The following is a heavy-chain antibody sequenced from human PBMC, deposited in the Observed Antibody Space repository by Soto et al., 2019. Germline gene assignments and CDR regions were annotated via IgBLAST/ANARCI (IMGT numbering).Heavy chain of an antibody. CDR1: GYSFTSYW. V-gene: IGHV5-51*01. J-gene: IGHJ6*02. Sequence: GESLKISCKGSGYSFTSYWIGWVRQMPGKGLEWMGIIYPGDSDTRYSPSFQGQVTISADKSFSTAYLQWSSLKASDTAMYYCARGEGVVVVAATLSYYYGMDVWGQGTTVTVSS. D-gene: IGHD2-15*01. CDR2: IYPGDSDT. CDR3: ARGEGVVVVAATLSYYYGMDV.